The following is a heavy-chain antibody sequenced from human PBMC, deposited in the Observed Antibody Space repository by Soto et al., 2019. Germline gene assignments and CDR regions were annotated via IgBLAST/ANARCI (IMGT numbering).Heavy chain of an antibody. Sequence: EVQLVESGGGLVQPGGSLRLSCAASGFTFSNYWMHWVRQAPGKGLEWLGRAKNQANGYTTQSAASVRGRFSISRDDSKNSLYLQMNSLKTEDTAVYYCARGAYCSGPSCSGFDYWGPGTLVTVSS. CDR2: AKNQANGYTT. J-gene: IGHJ4*02. D-gene: IGHD2-15*01. CDR1: GFTFSNYW. V-gene: IGHV3-72*01. CDR3: ARGAYCSGPSCSGFDY.